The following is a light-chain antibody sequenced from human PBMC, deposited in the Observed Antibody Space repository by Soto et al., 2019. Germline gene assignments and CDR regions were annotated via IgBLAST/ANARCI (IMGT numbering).Light chain of an antibody. CDR1: SSNIGSYT. CDR2: TNN. CDR3: AAWDDSLSALYV. J-gene: IGLJ1*01. V-gene: IGLV1-44*01. Sequence: HSALTQPPSASGTPGQRVTISCSGSSSNIGSYTVNWYQQLPGTAPKLLIYTNNQRPSGVSDRFSGSKSGTSASLAISGLQSEDEADYYCAAWDDSLSALYVFGTGTTVTVL.